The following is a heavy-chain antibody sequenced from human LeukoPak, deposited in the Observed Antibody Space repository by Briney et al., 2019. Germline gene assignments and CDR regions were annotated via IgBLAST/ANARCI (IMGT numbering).Heavy chain of an antibody. CDR1: VFPLSSYG. CDR2: ISYDGSNK. CDR3: TKDDYGDYSFDY. V-gene: IGHV3-30*18. Sequence: GGPLRLSCAASVFPLSSYGMQGVPQAPGKGLEWLAVISYDGSNKYYADSVKGRFTISRDNSKNTLYLQMNSLRAEDTAVYYCTKDDYGDYSFDYWGQGALVTVSS. D-gene: IGHD4-17*01. J-gene: IGHJ4*02.